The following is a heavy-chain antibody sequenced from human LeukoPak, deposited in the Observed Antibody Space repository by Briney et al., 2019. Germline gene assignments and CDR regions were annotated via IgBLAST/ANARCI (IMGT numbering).Heavy chain of an antibody. Sequence: SETLSLTCTVSGGSISSYYWSWIRQPPGKGLEWIGYIYYSGSTNYNPSLKSRVTISVDTSKNQFSLKLSSVTAADTAVYYCARGSGCLPDYWGQGTLVSVSS. D-gene: IGHD6-19*01. J-gene: IGHJ4*02. CDR3: ARGSGCLPDY. CDR2: IYYSGST. CDR1: GGSISSYY. V-gene: IGHV4-59*01.